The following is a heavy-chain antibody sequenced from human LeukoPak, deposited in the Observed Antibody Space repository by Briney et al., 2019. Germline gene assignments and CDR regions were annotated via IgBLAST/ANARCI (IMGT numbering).Heavy chain of an antibody. J-gene: IGHJ6*02. CDR2: IYPGDSDT. CDR1: GYSFTSYW. V-gene: IGHV5-51*01. Sequence: GESLKISCKGSGYSFTSYWIGWVRQMPGKGLEWMGIIYPGDSDTRYSPSFQGQVTISADKSISTAYLQWSSLKASDTAMYYCARHHSPEGSGIRLDYYGMDVWGQGTTVTVS. CDR3: ARHHSPEGSGIRLDYYGMDV. D-gene: IGHD3-10*01.